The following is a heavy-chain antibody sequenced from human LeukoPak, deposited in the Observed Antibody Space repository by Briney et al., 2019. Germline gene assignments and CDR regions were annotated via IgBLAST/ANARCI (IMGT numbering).Heavy chain of an antibody. D-gene: IGHD2-21*01. CDR2: LVYDERN. CDR1: GFPFSSYG. V-gene: IGHV3-33*01. Sequence: GRSLRLSCAASGFPFSSYGMHWVRQAPGKGLEWVARLVYDERNDYANSVKGRLTISRDNSKNTLYLQMDNLRVDDTAVYYCARDLSAAYDFWGQGILVTVSS. J-gene: IGHJ4*02. CDR3: ARDLSAAYDF.